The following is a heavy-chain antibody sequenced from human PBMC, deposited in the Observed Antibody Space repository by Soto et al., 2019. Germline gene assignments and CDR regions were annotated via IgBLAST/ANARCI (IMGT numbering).Heavy chain of an antibody. CDR2: IIPIFGTA. CDR3: ASVLQPRGSSYFDY. Sequence: SVKVSCKASGGTLSSYAISWVRQAPGQGLEWMGGIIPIFGTANYAQKFQGRVTITADESTSTAYMELSSLRSEDTAVYYCASVLQPRGSSYFDYGGQEPLVTVPP. D-gene: IGHD1-26*01. CDR1: GGTLSSYA. J-gene: IGHJ4*02. V-gene: IGHV1-69*13.